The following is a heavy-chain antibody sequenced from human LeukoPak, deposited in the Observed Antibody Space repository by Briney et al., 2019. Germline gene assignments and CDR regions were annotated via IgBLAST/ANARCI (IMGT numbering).Heavy chain of an antibody. J-gene: IGHJ4*02. D-gene: IGHD3-22*01. CDR3: ARRPYDSSGYYFHYFDY. Sequence: SGPTLVNPTQTLTLTCTFSGFSLSTSGVGVGWIRQPPGKGLEWIGYIYYSGSTYYNPSLKSRVTISVDTSKNQFSLKLSSVTAADTAVYYCARRPYDSSGYYFHYFDYWGQGTLVTVSS. V-gene: IGHV4-30-4*08. CDR1: GFSLSTSGVG. CDR2: IYYSGST.